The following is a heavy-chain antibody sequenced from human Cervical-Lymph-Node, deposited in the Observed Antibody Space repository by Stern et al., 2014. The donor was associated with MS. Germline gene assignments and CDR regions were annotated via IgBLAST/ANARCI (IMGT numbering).Heavy chain of an antibody. J-gene: IGHJ4*02. Sequence: QLQLQESGPGLVKPSETLSLTCAVSGDSISSYTHYWAWIRQPPGKGLEWIGSVYYSGATYYKPSLKSPVTISVATPKNPFPRGLNSVTAADTAVYYCAKHACTGAACPFDLWGQGTLVTVSS. CDR3: AKHACTGAACPFDL. D-gene: IGHD2-8*02. CDR1: GDSISSYTHY. V-gene: IGHV4-39*01. CDR2: VYYSGAT.